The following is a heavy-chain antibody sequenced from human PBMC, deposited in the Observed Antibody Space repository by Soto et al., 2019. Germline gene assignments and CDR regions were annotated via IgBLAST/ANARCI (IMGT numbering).Heavy chain of an antibody. CDR1: GFSIGDYA. CDR2: IRSKAFGGTP. CDR3: AKRDNSGWYSLDC. Sequence: EVQVVESGGDLVQPGRSLRVSCTASGFSIGDYAMTWVRQAPGKGLEWVGFIRSKAFGGTPEYAASVKGRFIISRDESKSIAYLQMNSLKTEDTAVYFCAKRDNSGWYSLDCWGQGTLVTVSS. J-gene: IGHJ4*02. V-gene: IGHV3-49*04. D-gene: IGHD6-19*01.